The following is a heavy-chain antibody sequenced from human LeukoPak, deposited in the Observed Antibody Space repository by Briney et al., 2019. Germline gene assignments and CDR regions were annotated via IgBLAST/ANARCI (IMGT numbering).Heavy chain of an antibody. V-gene: IGHV4-34*01. CDR1: GGSFSGYY. CDR2: INHSGST. CDR3: ARGRSSRRAYFDY. J-gene: IGHJ4*02. D-gene: IGHD6-13*01. Sequence: SEPLSLTCAVYGGSFSGYYWSWIRQPPGKGLEWIGEINHSGSTNYNPSLKSRVTISVDTSKNQFSLKLSSVTAADTAVYYCARGRSSRRAYFDYWGQGTLVTVSS.